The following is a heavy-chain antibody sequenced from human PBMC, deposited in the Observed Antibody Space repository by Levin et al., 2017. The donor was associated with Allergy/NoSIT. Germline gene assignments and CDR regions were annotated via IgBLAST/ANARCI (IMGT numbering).Heavy chain of an antibody. CDR2: INPYNVNT. Sequence: GESLKISCKASGYSFSSYGISWVRQAPGHGLEGMGWINPYNVNTNYAQKFQGRVTVTTDTSTSTSFMQLRSLKSDDTAVYYCARDINWVIDYWGQGTLVTVSS. V-gene: IGHV1-18*01. CDR3: ARDINWVIDY. D-gene: IGHD7-27*01. J-gene: IGHJ4*02. CDR1: GYSFSSYG.